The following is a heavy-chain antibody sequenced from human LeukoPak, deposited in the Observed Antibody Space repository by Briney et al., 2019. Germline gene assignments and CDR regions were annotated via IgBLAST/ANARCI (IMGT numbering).Heavy chain of an antibody. V-gene: IGHV1-18*01. J-gene: IGHJ4*02. CDR1: GYSFYSYG. D-gene: IGHD2-15*01. Sequence: GASVKVSCKASGYSFYSYGISWVRQAPGQGLEWMGWSSPYNGNTNYAQKFQGRVTMTTDTSTSTAYLELRSLKSDDTAVYYCARGGLVVVVAATLDYWGQGTLVTVSS. CDR2: SSPYNGNT. CDR3: ARGGLVVVVAATLDY.